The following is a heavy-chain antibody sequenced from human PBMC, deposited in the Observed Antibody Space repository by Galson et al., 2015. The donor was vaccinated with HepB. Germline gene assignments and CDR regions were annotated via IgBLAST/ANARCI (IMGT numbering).Heavy chain of an antibody. D-gene: IGHD5-18*01. Sequence: SETLSLTCTVSGGSIRNYYWSWIRQPPGKTLEWIGYIYYNGNTKYNPSLQSRVTISVDMSKNQFSLKLNSVTATDTALYYCARDDSEVSPFDFWGQGILVTVSS. CDR2: IYYNGNT. CDR3: ARDDSEVSPFDF. J-gene: IGHJ4*02. V-gene: IGHV4-59*01. CDR1: GGSIRNYY.